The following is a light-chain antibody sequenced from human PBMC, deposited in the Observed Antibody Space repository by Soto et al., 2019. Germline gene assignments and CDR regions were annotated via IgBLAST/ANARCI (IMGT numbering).Light chain of an antibody. J-gene: IGKJ4*01. CDR3: QQRSNWPPLT. CDR1: QNVSRF. CDR2: DAS. V-gene: IGKV3-11*01. Sequence: EIVLTQSPATLSLSPGEGATLSCRASQNVSRFLAWYQRRPGQAPRLLIYDASNRASGIPARFTGSGSGTDFTLTISSLESEDSAVYYCQQRSNWPPLTFGGGTKVEIK.